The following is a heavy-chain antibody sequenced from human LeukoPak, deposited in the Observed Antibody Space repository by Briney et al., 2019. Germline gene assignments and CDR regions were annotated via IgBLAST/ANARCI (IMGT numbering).Heavy chain of an antibody. Sequence: PSETLSLTCAVYGGSFSGYYWSWIRQPPGKGLEWIGEINHSGSTNYNPSLKSRVTISVDTSKNQFSLKLSSVTAADTAVYYCARRSSTAKPFDYWGQGTLVAVSS. CDR1: GGSFSGYY. D-gene: IGHD5-18*01. V-gene: IGHV4-34*01. CDR3: ARRSSTAKPFDY. J-gene: IGHJ4*02. CDR2: INHSGST.